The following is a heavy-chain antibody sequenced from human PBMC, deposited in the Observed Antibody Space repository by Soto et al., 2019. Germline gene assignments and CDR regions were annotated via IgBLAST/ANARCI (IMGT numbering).Heavy chain of an antibody. V-gene: IGHV1-69*06. J-gene: IGHJ6*02. CDR2: IIPIFGTA. Sequence: GASVKVSCKASGCTFSSYAISWVRQAPGQGLEWMGGIIPIFGTANYAQKFQGRVTITADKSTSTAYMELSSLRSEDTAVYYCARSTRGYSYGYSPYGMDVWGQGTTVTVSS. CDR3: ARSTRGYSYGYSPYGMDV. CDR1: GCTFSSYA. D-gene: IGHD5-18*01.